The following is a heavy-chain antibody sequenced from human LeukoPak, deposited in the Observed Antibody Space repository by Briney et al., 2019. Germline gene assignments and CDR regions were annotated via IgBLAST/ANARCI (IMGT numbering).Heavy chain of an antibody. CDR2: IYSGGST. V-gene: IGHV3-53*01. J-gene: IGHJ4*02. CDR1: GFTVSSNY. CDR3: ARAYCGGDCYSGFDY. D-gene: IGHD2-21*02. Sequence: DPGGSLRLSCAASGFTVSSNYMSWVRQAPGKGLEWVSVIYSGGSTYYADSVKGRFTISRDNSKNTLYLQMNSLRAEDTAVYYCARAYCGGDCYSGFDYWGQGTLVTVSS.